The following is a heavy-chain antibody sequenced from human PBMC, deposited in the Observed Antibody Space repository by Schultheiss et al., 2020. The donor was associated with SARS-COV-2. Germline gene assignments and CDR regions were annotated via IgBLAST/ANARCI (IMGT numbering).Heavy chain of an antibody. V-gene: IGHV1-46*01. CDR2: INPHGGGT. J-gene: IGHJ5*02. CDR1: GGTFSSYA. D-gene: IGHD2-21*02. CDR3: AREGPYCGGDCGFDP. Sequence: ASVKVSCKASGGTFSSYAISWVRQAPGQGLEWLGLINPHGGGTSYAQKFQGRLTMTSDTSTSTVFMELTSLRSEDTAVYYCAREGPYCGGDCGFDPWGQGTLVTVSS.